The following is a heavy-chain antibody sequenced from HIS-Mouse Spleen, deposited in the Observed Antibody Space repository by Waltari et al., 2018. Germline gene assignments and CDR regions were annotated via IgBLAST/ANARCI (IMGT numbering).Heavy chain of an antibody. CDR1: GFTFSSYG. CDR2: IWYDGSNK. Sequence: QVQLVESGGGVVQPGRSLRLSCAASGFTFSSYGMHWVRQAPGKGLEWVAVIWYDGSNKYYADSVKGRFTISRDNSKNTLYLKMNSLRAEDTAVYYCAKGGLMVYAIGDYWGQGTLVTVSS. J-gene: IGHJ4*02. V-gene: IGHV3-33*06. CDR3: AKGGLMVYAIGDY. D-gene: IGHD2-8*01.